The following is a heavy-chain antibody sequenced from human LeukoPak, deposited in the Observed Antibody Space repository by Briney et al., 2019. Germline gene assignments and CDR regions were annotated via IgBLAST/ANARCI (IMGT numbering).Heavy chain of an antibody. CDR2: IYPGDSDT. D-gene: IGHD5-12*01. Sequence: GESLKISCKGSGYSFSTYWIAWVRQMPGKGLEWMGLIYPGDSDTRYSPSFQGQVTISADKSISTAYLQWSSLKASDTAMYYCARRGGDSGYEDYFDYWGQGTLVTVSS. CDR3: ARRGGDSGYEDYFDY. CDR1: GYSFSTYW. J-gene: IGHJ4*02. V-gene: IGHV5-51*01.